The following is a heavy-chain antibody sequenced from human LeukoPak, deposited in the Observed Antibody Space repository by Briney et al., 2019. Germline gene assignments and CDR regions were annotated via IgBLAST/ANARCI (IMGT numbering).Heavy chain of an antibody. CDR1: GYIFSDYY. V-gene: IGHV1-2*02. D-gene: IGHD6-13*01. Sequence: ASVKVSCKASGYIFSDYYMHWVRQGPGQGLEWLCWINPKSGAADYAQQFLGRVTMTRDTSINTDYMEMKRVTSDDTAVYYCARGAEAETSPLDFWGQGTLVIVS. CDR2: INPKSGAA. J-gene: IGHJ4*02. CDR3: ARGAEAETSPLDF.